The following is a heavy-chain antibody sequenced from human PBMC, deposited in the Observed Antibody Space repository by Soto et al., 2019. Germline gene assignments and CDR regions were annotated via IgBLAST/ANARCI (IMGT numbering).Heavy chain of an antibody. CDR3: APHVSCSGGSCQYDAFAI. J-gene: IGHJ3*02. Sequence: EVQVLESGGGLVQPGGSLRLSCEGSGFTVSSHAMTWIRQAPGKGPEWVSTITADGGTYYADSVKGRFAMSRDTSESTLYLRMNSLGAEDTGAYYCAPHVSCSGGSCQYDAFAIRGQGTMVTVSS. D-gene: IGHD2-15*01. V-gene: IGHV3-23*01. CDR1: GFTVSSHA. CDR2: ITADGGT.